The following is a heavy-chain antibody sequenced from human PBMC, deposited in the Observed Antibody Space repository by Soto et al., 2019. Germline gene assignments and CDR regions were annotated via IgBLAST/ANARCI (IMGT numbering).Heavy chain of an antibody. D-gene: IGHD5-12*01. CDR1: GFTFSNAW. CDR3: TTDRRGYDYGPYKAFDI. V-gene: IGHV3-15*01. J-gene: IGHJ3*02. CDR2: IKSKTDGGTT. Sequence: GGSLRLSCAASGFTFSNAWMSWVRQAPGKGLEWVGRIKSKTDGGTTDYAAPVKGRFTISRDDSKNTLYLQMNSLKTEDTAVYYCTTDRRGYDYGPYKAFDIWDQGTMVTVSS.